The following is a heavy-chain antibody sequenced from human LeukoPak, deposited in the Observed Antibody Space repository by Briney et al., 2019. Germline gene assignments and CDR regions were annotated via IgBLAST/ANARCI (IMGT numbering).Heavy chain of an antibody. J-gene: IGHJ5*02. CDR3: ARVPSHYDFWSGTRASNWFDP. D-gene: IGHD3-3*01. CDR1: GGSISSSSYY. Sequence: SETLSLTCTVSGGSISSSSYYWGWIRQPPGKGLEWIGSIYYSGSTYYNPSLKSRVTISVDTSKNQFSLKLSSVTAADTAVYYCARVPSHYDFWSGTRASNWFDPWGQGTLVTVSS. CDR2: IYYSGST. V-gene: IGHV4-39*07.